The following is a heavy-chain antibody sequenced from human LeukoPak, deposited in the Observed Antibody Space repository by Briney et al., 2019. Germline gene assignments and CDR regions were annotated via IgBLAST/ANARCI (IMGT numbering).Heavy chain of an antibody. CDR3: AREGPYCSTTSCHQALDY. D-gene: IGHD2-2*01. CDR1: GGSFSGYY. J-gene: IGHJ4*02. Sequence: SETLSLTCAVYGGSFSGYYWSWIRQPPGKGLEWIGEINHSGSTNYNPSLKSRVTISVDTSKNQFSLKLSSVTAADTAVYYCAREGPYCSTTSCHQALDYWGQGTLVTVSS. V-gene: IGHV4-34*01. CDR2: INHSGST.